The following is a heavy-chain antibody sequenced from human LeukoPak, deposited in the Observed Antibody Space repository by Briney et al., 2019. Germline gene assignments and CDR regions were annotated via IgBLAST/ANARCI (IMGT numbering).Heavy chain of an antibody. CDR1: GFTFSSNY. CDR2: IYSGGSA. Sequence: PGGSLRLFCAACGFTFSSNYMSWVRQARGEGLEWVSVIYSGGSAYYADSVKGRFTISRDNSKNTLYLQMNSLRAEDTAVYYCAREGGLRYPDYWGQGTLVTVSS. CDR3: AREGGLRYPDY. J-gene: IGHJ4*02. D-gene: IGHD3-16*01. V-gene: IGHV3-53*01.